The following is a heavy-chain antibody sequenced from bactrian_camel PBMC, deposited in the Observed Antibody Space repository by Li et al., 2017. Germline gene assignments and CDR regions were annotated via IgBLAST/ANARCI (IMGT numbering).Heavy chain of an antibody. CDR1: GLTFDSYA. D-gene: IGHD6*01. CDR2: IYSDGK. V-gene: IGHV3S9*01. Sequence: HVQLVESGGGLVQAGGSLRLSCTASGLTFDSYAVGWFRQAPGKGLEWVSGIYSDGKYYTDSVKGRFTISRDNANNTVYLQLNSLRTEDMAMYYCATANYGDSSMDAWGQGTQVTVS. CDR3: ATANYGDSSMDA. J-gene: IGHJ6*01.